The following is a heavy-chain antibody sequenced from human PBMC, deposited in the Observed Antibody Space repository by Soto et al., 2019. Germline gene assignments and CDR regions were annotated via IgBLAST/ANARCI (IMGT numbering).Heavy chain of an antibody. J-gene: IGHJ5*02. CDR2: IYHSGNT. CDR3: ARQGERYGIRTFEP. Sequence: PSETLSLTCTVSGGSISSDYWSWIRQSPGKGLEWIGYIYHSGNTNYNPSLKSRVTISIDASRTQVFLKLSSVTAADTAVYYCARQGERYGIRTFEPWGQGTQVTVSS. V-gene: IGHV4-59*08. CDR1: GGSISSDY. D-gene: IGHD2-15*01.